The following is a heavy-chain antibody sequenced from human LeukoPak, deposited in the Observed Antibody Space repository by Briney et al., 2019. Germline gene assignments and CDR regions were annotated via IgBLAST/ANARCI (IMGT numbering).Heavy chain of an antibody. Sequence: GGSLRLSCAASGFTFSSHLMHWVRQAPGKGLVWVSRISSDGTYTNYADSVRGRFTISRDNAKNTLYLQMNSLRAEDTAVYYCAKSRLGGSSGWYYGMDAWGQGTTVTVSS. CDR2: ISSDGTYT. CDR1: GFTFSSHL. D-gene: IGHD6-19*01. CDR3: AKSRLGGSSGWYYGMDA. V-gene: IGHV3-74*01. J-gene: IGHJ6*02.